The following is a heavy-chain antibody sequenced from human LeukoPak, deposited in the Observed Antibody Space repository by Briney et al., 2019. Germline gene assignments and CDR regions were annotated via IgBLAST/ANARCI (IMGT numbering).Heavy chain of an antibody. Sequence: GGSLRLSCAASGFTFSSYSMNWVRQAPGKGLEWVSYISSSSSTIYYADSVKGRFTISRDNAKNSLYLQMNSLRAEDTAVYYCAKSPHLTWFDPWGQGTLVTVSS. CDR3: AKSPHLTWFDP. CDR1: GFTFSSYS. V-gene: IGHV3-48*01. J-gene: IGHJ5*02. CDR2: ISSSSSTI. D-gene: IGHD1-20*01.